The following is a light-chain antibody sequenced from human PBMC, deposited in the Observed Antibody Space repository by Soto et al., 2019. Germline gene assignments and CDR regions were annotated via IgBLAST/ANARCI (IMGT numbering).Light chain of an antibody. J-gene: IGKJ3*01. CDR3: QQYGSSPIFT. Sequence: EIVLTQSPGTLSLSPGERATLSCRASQSVSSSYLAWYQQKPGQAPRLLIYGASGRATGIPDRFSGSGSGIDFTLTISRLEPEDFAVYYCQQYGSSPIFTFSPGTKVDIK. CDR1: QSVSSSY. V-gene: IGKV3-20*01. CDR2: GAS.